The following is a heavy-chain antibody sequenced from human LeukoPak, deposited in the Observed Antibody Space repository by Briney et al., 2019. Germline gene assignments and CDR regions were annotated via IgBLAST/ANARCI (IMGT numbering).Heavy chain of an antibody. D-gene: IGHD3-22*01. CDR1: GGSFSGYY. V-gene: IGHV4-34*01. Sequence: SETLSLTCAVYGGSFSGYYWSWIRQPPGKGLEWIGEINHSGSTNYNPSLKSRVTISVDTSKNQFSLKLSSVTAADTAVYYCARTNYDSSGYYNWGQGTLVIVSS. J-gene: IGHJ4*02. CDR3: ARTNYDSSGYYN. CDR2: INHSGST.